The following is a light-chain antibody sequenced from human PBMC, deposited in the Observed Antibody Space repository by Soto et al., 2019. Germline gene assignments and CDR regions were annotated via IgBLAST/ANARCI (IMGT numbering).Light chain of an antibody. Sequence: EIVLTQSPATLSLSPGERATLSCRASQSVSSYFAWYHQKPAQAPRLLLYDESTRTAGIPARFSGSGSGTDFSLTISSLEPDDFAVYYCQQRSNWPPITFGQGTRLDIK. CDR3: QQRSNWPPIT. CDR1: QSVSSY. CDR2: DES. V-gene: IGKV3-11*01. J-gene: IGKJ5*01.